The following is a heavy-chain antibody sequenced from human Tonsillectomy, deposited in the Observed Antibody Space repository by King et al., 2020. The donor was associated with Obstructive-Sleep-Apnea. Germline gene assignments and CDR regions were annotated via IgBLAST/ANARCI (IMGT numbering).Heavy chain of an antibody. V-gene: IGHV4-39*07. CDR1: GGSISSSSYY. CDR2: IYYSGST. D-gene: IGHD4-17*01. Sequence: QLQESGPGLVKPSETLSLTCTVSGGSISSSSYYWGWIRQPPGKGLEWIGSIYYSGSTYYNPSLKSRVTISVDTSKNQFSLKLSSVTAADTAVYYCARSMTTATTSSYWGQGTLVTVSS. J-gene: IGHJ4*02. CDR3: ARSMTTATTSSY.